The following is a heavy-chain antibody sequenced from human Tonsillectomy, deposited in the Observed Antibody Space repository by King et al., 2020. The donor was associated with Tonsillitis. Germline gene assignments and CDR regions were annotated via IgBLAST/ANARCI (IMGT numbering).Heavy chain of an antibody. CDR1: GGSFSGYF. V-gene: IGHV4-34*01. CDR2: INHSGNT. CDR3: ARGSYAIDAFDI. D-gene: IGHD4-17*01. J-gene: IGHJ3*02. Sequence: VQLQQWGTGLLKPSETLSLTCAVYGGSFSGYFWNWIRQPPGKGLEWIGEINHSGNTNYNPSLKSRLTISVDTSKNQFSLKLSSVTAADTALYYCARGSYAIDAFDIWGQGTMVTVSS.